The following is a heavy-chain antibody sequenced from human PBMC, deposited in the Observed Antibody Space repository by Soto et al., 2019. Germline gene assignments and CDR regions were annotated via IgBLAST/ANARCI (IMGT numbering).Heavy chain of an antibody. CDR2: ISGSGGST. Sequence: GGSLRLSCAASGFTFSSYAMSWVRQAPGKGLEWVSAISGSGGSTYYADSVKGRFTISRDNSKNTLYLQMNSLRAEDTAVYYCAKDKPSYDYVWGSYRYTSVGLFDYWGQGTLVTVSS. V-gene: IGHV3-23*01. CDR1: GFTFSSYA. D-gene: IGHD3-16*02. CDR3: AKDKPSYDYVWGSYRYTSVGLFDY. J-gene: IGHJ4*02.